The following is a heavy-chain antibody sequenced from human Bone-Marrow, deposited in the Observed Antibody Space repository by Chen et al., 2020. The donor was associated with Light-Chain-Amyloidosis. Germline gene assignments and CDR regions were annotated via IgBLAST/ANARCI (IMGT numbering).Heavy chain of an antibody. CDR1: GYTFPNYW. Sequence: EVQLEQSGPEVKKPGESLKISCKGSGYTFPNYWIGWVRQMPGKGLEWMGVLFPDGSDARYSPSLEGQVTISADKSITTAYLQWRSLKASDTAMYYCARRRDGYNFDYWGQGTLVTVSS. CDR3: ARRRDGYNFDY. CDR2: LFPDGSDA. V-gene: IGHV5-51*01. J-gene: IGHJ4*02. D-gene: IGHD5-12*01.